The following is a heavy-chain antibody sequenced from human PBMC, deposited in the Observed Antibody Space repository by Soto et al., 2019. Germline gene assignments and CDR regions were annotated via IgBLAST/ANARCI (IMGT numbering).Heavy chain of an antibody. J-gene: IGHJ4*02. CDR2: ISWDGSNR. CDR1: GFTFDEYA. CDR3: AKDISRGPTKNYDFWSGPDY. V-gene: IGHV3-43D*04. Sequence: EVQLVESGGAVVQPGGSLRLSCAASGFTFDEYAIHWVRQAPGKGLEWVSPISWDGSNRYYADSVQGRFTISRDNSKYSLYLQMNSLRAEDTALYYCAKDISRGPTKNYDFWSGPDYWGQGTLVTVSS. D-gene: IGHD3-3*01.